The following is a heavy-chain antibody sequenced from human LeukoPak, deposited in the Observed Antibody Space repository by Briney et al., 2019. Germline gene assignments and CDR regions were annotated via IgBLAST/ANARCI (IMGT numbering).Heavy chain of an antibody. V-gene: IGHV2-5*02. J-gene: IGHJ3*02. CDR2: IYWEDEK. Sequence: CGPTLVNPTQTLTLTCTFSGFSLRTGGVGVGWIRQPPGKALEWLALIYWEDEKRYSPSLKSRITFTKDNSKSEVVPIMTNLDPVDTAPYYCTHSDAFNIWGQGTMVTVSS. CDR3: THSDAFNI. CDR1: GFSLRTGGVG.